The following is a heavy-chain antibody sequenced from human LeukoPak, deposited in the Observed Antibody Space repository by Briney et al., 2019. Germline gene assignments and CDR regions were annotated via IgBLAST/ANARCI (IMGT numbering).Heavy chain of an antibody. CDR3: ARAGGGAIYYFDY. CDR2: ISPDGGNT. J-gene: IGHJ4*02. CDR1: GFTFSSYA. Sequence: GGSLRLSCSASGFTFSSYAMHWVRQAPGKGLEYVSAISPDGGNTYYADSVKGRFSISRDNSKNTLYLQMKSLRVEDTAVYYCARAGGGAIYYFDYWGQGTLVTVSS. D-gene: IGHD3-10*01. V-gene: IGHV3-64*04.